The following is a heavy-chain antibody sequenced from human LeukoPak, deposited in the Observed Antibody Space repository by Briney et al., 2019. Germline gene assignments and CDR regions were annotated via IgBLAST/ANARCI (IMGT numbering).Heavy chain of an antibody. D-gene: IGHD3-10*01. Sequence: GGSLRLSCAASGFTFSSYAMSWVRQAPGKGLEWVSAISGSGGSTYYAESVKGRFTISRDNSKNTLYLQMNSLRAEDTAVYYCARVGGSGSYFPDYWGQGTLVTVPS. J-gene: IGHJ4*02. CDR3: ARVGGSGSYFPDY. V-gene: IGHV3-23*01. CDR1: GFTFSSYA. CDR2: ISGSGGST.